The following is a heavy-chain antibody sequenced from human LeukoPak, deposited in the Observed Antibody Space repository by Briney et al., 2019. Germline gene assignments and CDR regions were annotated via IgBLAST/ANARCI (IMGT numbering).Heavy chain of an antibody. CDR2: LDPEHGGR. V-gene: IGHV1-24*01. CDR1: GKSLTRVS. J-gene: IGHJ5*02. D-gene: IGHD3-16*02. Sequence: GASVKVSCKVSGKSLTRVSIHWVRQSPGKGLEWMGGLDPEHGGRLYAQTFQGRVTMTEDASTDTAYMELNRLRSEDTAVYYCATATIIWGSYRSWLDTWGQGTLATVSS. CDR3: ATATIIWGSYRSWLDT.